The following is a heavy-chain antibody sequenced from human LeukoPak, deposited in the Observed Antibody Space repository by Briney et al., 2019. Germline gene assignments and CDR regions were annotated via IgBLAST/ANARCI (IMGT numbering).Heavy chain of an antibody. Sequence: GGSLRLSCGVSGFIFSNYAMSWVRQAPGKGLEWVSSVSGTGGSTNYADSVKGRFTISRDNSKNTLYLQMNSLRAEDTAIYYCTGGGWSTDAFDIWGQGTVITVSS. CDR1: GFIFSNYA. J-gene: IGHJ3*02. CDR3: TGGGWSTDAFDI. CDR2: VSGTGGST. D-gene: IGHD6-19*01. V-gene: IGHV3-23*01.